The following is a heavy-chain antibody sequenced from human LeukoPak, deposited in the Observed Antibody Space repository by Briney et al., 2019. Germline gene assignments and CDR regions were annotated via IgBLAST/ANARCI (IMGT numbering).Heavy chain of an antibody. J-gene: IGHJ4*02. V-gene: IGHV4-30-2*02. CDR2: IYHSGST. Sequence: SETLSLTCAVSGGSISSGGYSWSWIRQPPGKGLEWIGYIYHSGSTYYNPSLKSRVTISVDTSKNQFSLKLSSVTAADTAVYYCARSALGSPLDYWGQGTLVTVSS. CDR3: ARSALGSPLDY. D-gene: IGHD7-27*01. CDR1: GGSISSGGYS.